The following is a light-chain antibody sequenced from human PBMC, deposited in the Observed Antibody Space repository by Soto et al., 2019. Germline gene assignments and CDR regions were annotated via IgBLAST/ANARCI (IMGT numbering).Light chain of an antibody. CDR3: QKYNSGLIT. Sequence: IQMTQSPSSLSASVGARVTITCRASQVIGNYLAWYQQKPGKVPKLLIYGAYTLQSGVPSRFSGSGSGTDFTLTISSLQPEDVAIYYCQKYNSGLITFGQGTRLEIK. CDR2: GAY. CDR1: QVIGNY. J-gene: IGKJ5*01. V-gene: IGKV1-27*01.